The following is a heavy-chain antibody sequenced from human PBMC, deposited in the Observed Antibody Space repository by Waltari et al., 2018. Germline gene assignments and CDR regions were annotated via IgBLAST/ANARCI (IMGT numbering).Heavy chain of an antibody. V-gene: IGHV4-59*07. CDR3: ASGVATIYFDS. CDR1: GDSINSYY. D-gene: IGHD5-12*01. CDR2: IYYSGSA. Sequence: HVQLQESGPGLVKPSDTLSLTCTVSGDSINSYYWNWIRQPPGKGLEWIGYIYYSGSASYNPSLKSRVTISLDTSNNQFSLKLNSVTAADTAVYYCASGVATIYFDSWGQGTLVTVSS. J-gene: IGHJ4*02.